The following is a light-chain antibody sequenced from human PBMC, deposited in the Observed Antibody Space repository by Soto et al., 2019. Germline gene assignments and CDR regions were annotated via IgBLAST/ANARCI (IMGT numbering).Light chain of an antibody. CDR1: QSVSSK. Sequence: EIVMTQSPATLSVSPGERAILSCRASQSVSSKLAWYQQKPGQAPRLLIYGASTRATGIPARFSGSGSGTEFTLTISSLQSEAFAVYYCQQYNNWFSITFGQGTRLEIK. CDR3: QQYNNWFSIT. J-gene: IGKJ5*01. CDR2: GAS. V-gene: IGKV3-15*01.